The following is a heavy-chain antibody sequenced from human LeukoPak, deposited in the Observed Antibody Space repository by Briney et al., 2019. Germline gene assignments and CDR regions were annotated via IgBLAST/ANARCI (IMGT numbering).Heavy chain of an antibody. Sequence: ASVKVSCKASGYTFTAYYMHWVRQAPGQGLEWMGWINPKSGGTNYGKKFQGRVTMTRDTSINTAYMELSRLRSDDTAVYYCARVMDYGGNRENFDYWGQETLVTVSS. V-gene: IGHV1-2*02. CDR2: INPKSGGT. CDR3: ARVMDYGGNRENFDY. D-gene: IGHD4-23*01. J-gene: IGHJ4*02. CDR1: GYTFTAYY.